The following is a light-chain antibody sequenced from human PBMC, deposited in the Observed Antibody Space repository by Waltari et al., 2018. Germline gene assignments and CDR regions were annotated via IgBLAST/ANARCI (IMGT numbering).Light chain of an antibody. CDR2: SNN. V-gene: IGLV1-44*01. Sequence: QSVLPQPPSASGTPGQRVTISCSGSSSNIGRNTVNWYPQLPGTAPKLLIYSNNQRPSGVPDRFSGSKSGTSASLAISGLQSEDEADYYCAAWDDSLNGWVFGGGTKLTVL. CDR3: AAWDDSLNGWV. CDR1: SSNIGRNT. J-gene: IGLJ3*02.